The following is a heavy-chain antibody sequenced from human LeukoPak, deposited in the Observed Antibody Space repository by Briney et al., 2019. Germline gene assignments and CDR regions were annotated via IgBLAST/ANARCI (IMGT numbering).Heavy chain of an antibody. D-gene: IGHD3-10*01. CDR3: ARLIWFGETDY. J-gene: IGHJ4*02. Sequence: SETLSLTCAVYGGSFSGYYRSWIRQPPGKGLEWIGEINHSGSTNYNPSLKSRVTISVDTSKNQFSLKLSSVTAADTAVYYCARLIWFGETDYWGQGTLVTVSS. V-gene: IGHV4-34*01. CDR2: INHSGST. CDR1: GGSFSGYY.